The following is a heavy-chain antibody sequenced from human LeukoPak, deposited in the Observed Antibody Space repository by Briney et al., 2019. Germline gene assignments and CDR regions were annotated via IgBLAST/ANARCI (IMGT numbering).Heavy chain of an antibody. CDR1: GFTVSSNY. Sequence: GGSLRLSCAASGFTVSSNYMSWVRQAPGKGLEWVSVIYSGGSTYYADAVKGRFTISRDNSKNTLYLQMNSLRAEDTAVYYCARDANFGYDAFDIWGQGTMVTVSS. J-gene: IGHJ3*02. CDR2: IYSGGST. D-gene: IGHD3-10*01. V-gene: IGHV3-66*01. CDR3: ARDANFGYDAFDI.